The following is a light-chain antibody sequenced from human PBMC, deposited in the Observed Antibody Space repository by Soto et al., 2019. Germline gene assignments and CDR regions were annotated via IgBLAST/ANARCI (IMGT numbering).Light chain of an antibody. CDR1: QNVMYN. J-gene: IGKJ4*01. Sequence: EIVLTQSPATLYVSPGGRATLSCRASQNVMYNLAWYQQKPGQAPRLLVYGATTRATDAPPRFRGSGSGTEFSLTISSLQSEDFATYYCQQVNVYPSTFGGGTKVEIK. CDR2: GAT. CDR3: QQVNVYPST. V-gene: IGKV3-15*01.